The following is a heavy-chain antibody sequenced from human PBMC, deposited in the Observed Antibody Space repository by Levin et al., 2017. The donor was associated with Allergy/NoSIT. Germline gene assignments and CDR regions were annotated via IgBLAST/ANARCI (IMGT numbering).Heavy chain of an antibody. V-gene: IGHV4-59*01. CDR1: GGSISSYY. CDR3: ARGDYSNLYFCNHYIDI. Sequence: SETLSLTCTVSGGSISSYYWSWIRQPPGKGLEWIGYIYYSGSTNYNPSLKSRVIISLDTSKNQFSLRLSSVTAADTAVYYCARGDYSNLYFCNHYIDIWGKGTTVTVSS. CDR2: IYYSGST. J-gene: IGHJ6*03. D-gene: IGHD4-11*01.